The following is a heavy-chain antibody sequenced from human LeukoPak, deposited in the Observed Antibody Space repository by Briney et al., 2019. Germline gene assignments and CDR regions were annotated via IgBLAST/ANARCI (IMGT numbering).Heavy chain of an antibody. CDR2: IYSGST. Sequence: SDTLSLTCTVSGASFTDTSHFWAWIRQPPGKGLEWIGRIYSGSTNYNPSLKRRVTISVDTSKKQFSLKLSSVTAADTAVYYCARQDYYGSGSYYMDVWGKGTTVTVSS. J-gene: IGHJ6*04. V-gene: IGHV4-39*01. D-gene: IGHD3-10*01. CDR3: ARQDYYGSGSYYMDV. CDR1: GASFTDTSHF.